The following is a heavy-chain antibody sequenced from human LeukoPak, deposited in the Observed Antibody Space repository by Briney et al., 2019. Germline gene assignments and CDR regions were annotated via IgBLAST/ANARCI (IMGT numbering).Heavy chain of an antibody. J-gene: IGHJ3*02. CDR3: ARDSVTMIVVAFDAFDI. V-gene: IGHV1-18*01. CDR1: GYTFTSYG. Sequence: ASVKVSCKASGYTFTSYGISWVRQAPGQGLEWMGWISAYNGNTNYAQKLQGRVTMTTDTSTSTAYMELRSLRSDDTAVYYCARDSVTMIVVAFDAFDIWGQGTMVTVSS. CDR2: ISAYNGNT. D-gene: IGHD3-22*01.